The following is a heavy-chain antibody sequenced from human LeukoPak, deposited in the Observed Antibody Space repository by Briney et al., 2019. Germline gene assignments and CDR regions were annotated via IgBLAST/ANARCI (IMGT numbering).Heavy chain of an antibody. CDR3: ARGNYYDSSGYYSSPYNWFDP. CDR2: ITPIFGTA. D-gene: IGHD3-22*01. J-gene: IGHJ5*02. V-gene: IGHV1-69*13. CDR1: GGTFSSYA. Sequence: GASVKVSCKASGGTFSSYAISWVRQAPGQGLEWMGGITPIFGTANYAQKFQGRVTITADESTSTAYMELSSLRSEDTAVYYCARGNYYDSSGYYSSPYNWFDPWGQGTLVTVSS.